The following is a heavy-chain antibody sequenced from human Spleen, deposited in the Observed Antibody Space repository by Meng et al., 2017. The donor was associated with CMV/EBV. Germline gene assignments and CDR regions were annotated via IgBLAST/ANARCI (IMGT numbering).Heavy chain of an antibody. V-gene: IGHV1-69*05. Sequence: SVKVSCKASGYTFTSYGISWVRQAPGQGLEWMGGNIPVFDTPVYAQKFQGRVSMTTDESTSTAYMELSSLRSEDTAVYYCARDGAEGAFDIWGQGTMVTVSS. D-gene: IGHD3-10*01. CDR1: GYTFTSYG. CDR3: ARDGAEGAFDI. CDR2: NIPVFDTP. J-gene: IGHJ3*02.